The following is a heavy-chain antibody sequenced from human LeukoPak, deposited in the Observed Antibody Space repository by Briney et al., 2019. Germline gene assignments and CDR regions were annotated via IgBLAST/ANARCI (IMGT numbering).Heavy chain of an antibody. Sequence: GGSLRLSCAPSGFTFTDAWMTWVRQAPGKGLEWVGRIKSKIDGGTTDYAPPGKGRFTISRDDSKNMLYLQMNSLKTEDTAVYYCTTSIVLTGSDYWGQGTLVTVSS. D-gene: IGHD2-15*01. J-gene: IGHJ4*02. CDR1: GFTFTDAW. V-gene: IGHV3-15*01. CDR2: IKSKIDGGTT. CDR3: TTSIVLTGSDY.